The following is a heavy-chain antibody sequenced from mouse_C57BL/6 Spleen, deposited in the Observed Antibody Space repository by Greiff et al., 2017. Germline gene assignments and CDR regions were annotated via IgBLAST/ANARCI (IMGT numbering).Heavy chain of an antibody. CDR2: IYPGDGDT. CDR1: GYAFSSSW. V-gene: IGHV1-82*01. D-gene: IGHD2-4*01. CDR3: ARFDYDKMDY. J-gene: IGHJ4*01. Sequence: QVQLKESGPELVKPGASVKISCKASGYAFSSSWMNWVKQRPGKGLEWIGRIYPGDGDTNYNGKFKGKATLTADKSSSTAYMQLSSLTSEDSAVYFCARFDYDKMDYWGQGTSGTVSS.